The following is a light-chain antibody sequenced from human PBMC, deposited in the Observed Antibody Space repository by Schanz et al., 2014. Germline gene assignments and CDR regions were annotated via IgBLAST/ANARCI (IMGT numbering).Light chain of an antibody. V-gene: IGKV3D-20*02. Sequence: EIVLTQSPGTLSLSPGERATLSCRASQSVSSSYLGWYQQKPGQAPRLLIYGASSRAPGIPDRFSGSGSGTDFPLTITRLEPEDFAVYFCQQRSNWPPMYTFGQGT. CDR2: GAS. CDR3: QQRSNWPPMYT. J-gene: IGKJ2*01. CDR1: QSVSSSY.